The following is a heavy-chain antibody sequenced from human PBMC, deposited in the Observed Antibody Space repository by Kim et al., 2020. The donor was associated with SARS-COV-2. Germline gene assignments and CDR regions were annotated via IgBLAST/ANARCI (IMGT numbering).Heavy chain of an antibody. J-gene: IGHJ4*02. Sequence: AQKFQGRVTMTEDTSTDTAYMELSSLRSEDTAVYYCATNREQLEPDRFDYWGQGTLVTVSS. V-gene: IGHV1-24*01. D-gene: IGHD1-1*01. CDR3: ATNREQLEPDRFDY.